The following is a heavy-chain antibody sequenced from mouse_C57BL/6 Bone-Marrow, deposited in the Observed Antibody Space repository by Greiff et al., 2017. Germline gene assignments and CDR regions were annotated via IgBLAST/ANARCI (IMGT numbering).Heavy chain of an antibody. Sequence: VQLQQSGPELVKPGASVKIPCKASGYTFTDYNMDWVKQSHGKSLEWIGDINPNNGGTIYNQKFKGKATLTVDKSSSTAYMELRSLTSEDTAVYYCARGISVARNYYAMDYWGQGTSVTVSS. CDR1: GYTFTDYN. J-gene: IGHJ4*01. CDR2: INPNNGGT. D-gene: IGHD1-1*01. V-gene: IGHV1-18*01. CDR3: ARGISVARNYYAMDY.